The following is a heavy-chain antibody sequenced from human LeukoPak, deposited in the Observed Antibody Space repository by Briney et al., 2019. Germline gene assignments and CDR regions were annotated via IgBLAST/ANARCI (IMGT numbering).Heavy chain of an antibody. CDR3: ARARADYYDGQGYFDY. J-gene: IGHJ4*02. V-gene: IGHV4-34*01. CDR2: ISHSGST. Sequence: PSETLSLTCAVYGGSFSGYYWSSIRQPPGKGLEWIGEISHSGSTNYNPSLRSRVTISVDTSKNQFSLKLSSVTAADTAVYYCARARADYYDGQGYFDYWGQGTLVTVSS. D-gene: IGHD3-22*01. CDR1: GGSFSGYY.